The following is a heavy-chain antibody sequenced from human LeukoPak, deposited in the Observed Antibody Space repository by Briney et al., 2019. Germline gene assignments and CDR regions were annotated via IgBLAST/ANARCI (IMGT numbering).Heavy chain of an antibody. V-gene: IGHV4-61*05. Sequence: SETLSLTCTVSGGSISSSSYYWGWIRQPPGKGLEWIGYIYYSGSTNYNPSLKSRVTISVDTSKNQFSLKLSSVTAADTAVYYCARASLGYFDWLLGRGYFDYWGQGTLVTVSS. CDR1: GGSISSSSYY. D-gene: IGHD3-9*01. CDR3: ARASLGYFDWLLGRGYFDY. CDR2: IYYSGST. J-gene: IGHJ4*02.